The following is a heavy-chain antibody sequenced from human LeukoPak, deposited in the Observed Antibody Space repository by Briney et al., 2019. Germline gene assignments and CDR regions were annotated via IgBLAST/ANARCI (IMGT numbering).Heavy chain of an antibody. CDR1: GYTFTSYA. J-gene: IGHJ4*02. V-gene: IGHV1-18*04. D-gene: IGHD2-15*01. CDR3: VRDLTPSFCTSGSCPYGGYFDH. CDR2: LNINNGNT. Sequence: ASVNVSCKASGYTFTSYALSWVRQAPGQGLEWMGWLNINNGNTKYAQKFQGRVTMTRITSTNTAYLELRNLISDDTAVYYCVRDLTPSFCTSGSCPYGGYFDHWGQGTLVTVSS.